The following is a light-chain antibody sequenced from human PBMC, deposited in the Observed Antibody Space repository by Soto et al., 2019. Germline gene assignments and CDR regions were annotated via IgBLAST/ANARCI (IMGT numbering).Light chain of an antibody. J-gene: IGKJ3*01. Sequence: DIVLTQTPLSLSATPGQPASISCKSSQSLLHSDGKTYLFWFLQKPGQPPQLLIYEVSRRFSGVRDRFSGSGSGTDFTLKISRVEAEDVGVYYYMQSTPPPFIFGPGTKVDIK. CDR2: EVS. V-gene: IGKV2D-29*01. CDR3: MQSTPPPFI. CDR1: QSLLHSDGKTY.